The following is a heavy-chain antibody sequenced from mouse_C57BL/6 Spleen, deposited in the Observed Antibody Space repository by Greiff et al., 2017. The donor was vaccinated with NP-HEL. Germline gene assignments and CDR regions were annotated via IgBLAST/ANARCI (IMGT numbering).Heavy chain of an antibody. V-gene: IGHV14-1*01. CDR3: TTVYYYGSSYGFAY. Sequence: VQLQQSGAELVRPGASVKLSCTASGFNIKDYYMHWVKQRPEQGLEWIGRIDPEDGDTEYAPKFPGKATMTADTSSNTAYLQLSSLTSEDTAVYYCTTVYYYGSSYGFAYWGQGTLVTVSA. CDR2: IDPEDGDT. D-gene: IGHD1-1*01. CDR1: GFNIKDYY. J-gene: IGHJ3*01.